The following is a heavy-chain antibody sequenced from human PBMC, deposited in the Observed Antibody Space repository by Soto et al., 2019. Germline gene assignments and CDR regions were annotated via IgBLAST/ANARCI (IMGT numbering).Heavy chain of an antibody. V-gene: IGHV3-72*01. D-gene: IGHD2-21*01. CDR3: ARSHISLYYFDS. CDR2: IRKKTNGYTT. CDR1: GFTFSDHY. Sequence: GGSLRLSCAASGFTFSDHYMDWARQAPGKGLEWVGRIRKKTNGYTTEYAASVKGRFTISRDDSKNSLYLQMDSLKTEDTAVYFCARSHISLYYFDSWGQGTQVTVSS. J-gene: IGHJ4*02.